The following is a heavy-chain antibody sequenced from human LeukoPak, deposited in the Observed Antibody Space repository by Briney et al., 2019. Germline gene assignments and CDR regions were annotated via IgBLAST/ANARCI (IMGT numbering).Heavy chain of an antibody. V-gene: IGHV4-34*01. Sequence: SETLSLTCAVYGGSFSGYYWSWIRQPPGKGLEWIGEINHSGSTNYNPSLKSRVTISVDTSKNQYSLKLSSVTAAETAVYYCARARFTVQSSSWYESWFDPWGQGTLVTVSS. D-gene: IGHD6-13*01. J-gene: IGHJ5*02. CDR2: INHSGST. CDR3: ARARFTVQSSSWYESWFDP. CDR1: GGSFSGYY.